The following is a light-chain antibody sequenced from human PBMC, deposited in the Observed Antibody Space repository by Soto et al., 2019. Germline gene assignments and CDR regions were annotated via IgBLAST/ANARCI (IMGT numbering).Light chain of an antibody. J-gene: IGKJ5*01. V-gene: IGKV3-15*01. CDR3: QQYIRRPLS. CDR1: QDVTNS. Sequence: EIMMTQSPVTLSVSPGERATLSCRAAQDVTNSVAWYQQKSGQAPRLLIYDASARASGVSARFSGSGSGTDFTLTISGLQAEDFAVYFCQQYIRRPLSFGQGTRLEIK. CDR2: DAS.